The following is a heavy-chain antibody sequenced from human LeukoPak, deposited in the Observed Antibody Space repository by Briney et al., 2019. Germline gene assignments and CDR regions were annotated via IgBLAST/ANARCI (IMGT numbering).Heavy chain of an antibody. Sequence: GGSLRLSCAASGFTFSSHWMTWVRQAPGKGLEWVACINSDGSYIQYVDSVKGRFTISRDNAKNTLYLQMNSLSAEDTAVYYCARETFIALDVWGQGTTVTVSS. D-gene: IGHD2/OR15-2a*01. CDR3: ARETFIALDV. CDR1: GFTFSSHW. J-gene: IGHJ6*02. V-gene: IGHV3-7*01. CDR2: INSDGSYI.